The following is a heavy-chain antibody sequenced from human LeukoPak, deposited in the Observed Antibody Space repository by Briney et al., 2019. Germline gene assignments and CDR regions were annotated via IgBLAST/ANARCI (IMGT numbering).Heavy chain of an antibody. J-gene: IGHJ4*02. CDR3: ARGPHTGVNYYDSSGYYY. CDR2: INHSGST. D-gene: IGHD3-22*01. Sequence: SETLSLTCAVSGGSFSGYYWSWIRQPPGNGLESIGEINHSGSTNYNPSLKSRVTISVDTSKNQFSLKLSSVTAADTAVYYCARGPHTGVNYYDSSGYYYWGQGTLVTVSS. V-gene: IGHV4-34*01. CDR1: GGSFSGYY.